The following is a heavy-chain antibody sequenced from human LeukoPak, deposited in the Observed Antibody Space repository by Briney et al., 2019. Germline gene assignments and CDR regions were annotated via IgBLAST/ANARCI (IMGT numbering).Heavy chain of an antibody. V-gene: IGHV3-23*01. CDR2: IGGSGGST. Sequence: GGSLRLSCAASGFTFSNCAMSWVRQAPGKELEWVSTIGGSGGSTYYADSVKGRLTISRDNSKNTLYLQMNSLIAEDTAIYYCVSTVTTSYGMDVWGQGTTVTVSS. CDR1: GFTFSNCA. D-gene: IGHD4-11*01. CDR3: VSTVTTSYGMDV. J-gene: IGHJ6*02.